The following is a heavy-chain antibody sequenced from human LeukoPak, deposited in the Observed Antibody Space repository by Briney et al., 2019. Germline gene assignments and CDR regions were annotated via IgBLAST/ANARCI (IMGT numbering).Heavy chain of an antibody. V-gene: IGHV1-8*03. J-gene: IGHJ5*02. D-gene: IGHD3-3*01. CDR3: ARLHRPDYDFWSGYPFDP. Sequence: ASVKVSCKASGDTFTSYDINWVRQATGQGLEWMGWMNPNSGNTGYAQKFQGRVTITRNTSISTAYMELSSLRSEDTAVYYCARLHRPDYDFWSGYPFDPWGQGTLVTVSS. CDR2: MNPNSGNT. CDR1: GDTFTSYD.